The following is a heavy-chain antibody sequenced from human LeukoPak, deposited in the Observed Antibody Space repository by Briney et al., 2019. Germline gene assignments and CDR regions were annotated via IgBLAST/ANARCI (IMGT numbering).Heavy chain of an antibody. CDR1: GFIFRNYG. J-gene: IGHJ4*02. CDR3: AKDRYSYAFEYSDS. V-gene: IGHV3-30*18. Sequence: GGSLRLSCAASGFIFRNYGMHWVRQAPGKGLEWVAVISYDGSNKYYADSVKGRFTISRDNSKNTLYLQMNSLRAEDTAAYYCAKDRYSYAFEYSDSWGQGTLVTVSS. D-gene: IGHD5-18*01. CDR2: ISYDGSNK.